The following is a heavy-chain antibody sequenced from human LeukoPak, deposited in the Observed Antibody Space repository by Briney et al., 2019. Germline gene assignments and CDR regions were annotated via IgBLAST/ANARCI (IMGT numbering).Heavy chain of an antibody. D-gene: IGHD2-2*01. J-gene: IGHJ4*02. CDR1: GGTFSSYA. CDR3: ARGDIVVVPASLRPRSPYYFDY. CDR2: IIPIFGTA. V-gene: IGHV1-69*05. Sequence: ASVKVSCKASGGTFSSYAISWVRQAPGQGLEWMGGIIPIFGTANYAQKFQGRVTITTDESTSTAYMELSSLRSEDTAVYYCARGDIVVVPASLRPRSPYYFDYWGQGTLVTVSS.